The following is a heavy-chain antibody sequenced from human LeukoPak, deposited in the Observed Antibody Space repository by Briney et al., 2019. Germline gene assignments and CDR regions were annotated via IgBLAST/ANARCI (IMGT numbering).Heavy chain of an antibody. CDR3: AKGRSSGWYAYFDY. Sequence: SGGSLRLSCAASGFTFSSYAMSWVRQAPGKGLEWVSAISGSGGSTYYADSVKGRFTISRDNSKNTLYLQMNSLRAEDTAVYYCAKGRSSGWYAYFDYWGQGTLVTVSS. D-gene: IGHD6-19*01. V-gene: IGHV3-23*01. J-gene: IGHJ4*02. CDR2: ISGSGGST. CDR1: GFTFSSYA.